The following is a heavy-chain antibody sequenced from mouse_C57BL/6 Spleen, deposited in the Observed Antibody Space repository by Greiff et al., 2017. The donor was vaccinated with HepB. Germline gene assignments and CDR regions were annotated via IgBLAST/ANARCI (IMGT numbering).Heavy chain of an antibody. CDR2: IYPGDGDT. D-gene: IGHD2-3*01. V-gene: IGHV1-82*01. CDR1: GYAFSSSW. J-gene: IGHJ4*01. CDR3: AREGLLHYYAMDY. Sequence: VQLQQSGPELVKPGASVKISCKASGYAFSSSWMNWVKQRPGKGLEWIGRIYPGDGDTNYHGKFKGKATLTADTSSITAYMQLSSLTSEDSAVYFCAREGLLHYYAMDYWGQGTSVTVSS.